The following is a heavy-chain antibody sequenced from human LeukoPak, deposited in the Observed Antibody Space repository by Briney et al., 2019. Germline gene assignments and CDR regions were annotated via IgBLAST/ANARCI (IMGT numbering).Heavy chain of an antibody. Sequence: SEKVSCTFDVHGGWFRGRYWRWLRHPPGKRLEWIGEINHSGSTNYNPSLKSRVTISVDTSKNQFSLKLSSVTAADAAVYYCASRRRGYSYGYLVYWGQGTLVTVSS. D-gene: IGHD5-18*01. V-gene: IGHV4-34*01. CDR3: ASRRRGYSYGYLVY. CDR2: INHSGST. J-gene: IGHJ4*02. CDR1: GGWFRGRY.